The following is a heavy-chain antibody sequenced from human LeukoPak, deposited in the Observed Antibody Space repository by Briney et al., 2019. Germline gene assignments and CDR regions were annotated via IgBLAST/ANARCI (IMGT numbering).Heavy chain of an antibody. Sequence: GGSLRLSCAASGFTFSSYWMHWVRQAPGKGLVWVSSISSSSSYIYYADSVKGRFTISRDNSKNSLYLQMNSLRAEDTAVYYCARGGYYYDSSATRAPFDYWGQGTLVTVSS. CDR1: GFTFSSYW. D-gene: IGHD3-22*01. J-gene: IGHJ4*02. CDR3: ARGGYYYDSSATRAPFDY. V-gene: IGHV3-21*01. CDR2: ISSSSSYI.